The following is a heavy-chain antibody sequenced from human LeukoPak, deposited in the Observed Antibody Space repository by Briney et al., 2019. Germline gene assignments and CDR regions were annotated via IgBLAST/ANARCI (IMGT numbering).Heavy chain of an antibody. CDR1: GYSFTRYG. CDR2: INAYNGNT. V-gene: IGHV1-18*01. D-gene: IGHD3-9*01. Sequence: ASVKVSCKASGYSFTRYGVGWVRQAPGQGLEWMGWINAYNGNTNYTQKFQGRVTMTTDTSTSTVYMELRSLKSDDTAVYYCARDGHYDILTGYFQDWGQGTLVTVSS. J-gene: IGHJ1*01. CDR3: ARDGHYDILTGYFQD.